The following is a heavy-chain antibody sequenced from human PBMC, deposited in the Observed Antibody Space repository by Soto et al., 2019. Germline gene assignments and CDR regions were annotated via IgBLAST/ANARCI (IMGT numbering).Heavy chain of an antibody. CDR3: ARTLSGGGKSGSWFDP. Sequence: GGSLRLSCAASGFTFSDYYMSWIRQAPGKGLEWVSYISSSSYTNYADSVKGRFTISRDNAKNSLYLQMNSLRAEDTAVYYCARTLSGGGKSGSWFDPWGQGTLVTVSS. V-gene: IGHV3-11*06. D-gene: IGHD2-15*01. CDR1: GFTFSDYY. CDR2: ISSSSYT. J-gene: IGHJ5*02.